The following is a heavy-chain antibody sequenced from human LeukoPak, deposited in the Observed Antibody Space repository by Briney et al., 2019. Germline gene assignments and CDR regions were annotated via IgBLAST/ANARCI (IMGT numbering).Heavy chain of an antibody. V-gene: IGHV3-21*01. Sequence: GGSLRLSCAASGFIFSTYSMNWVRQAPGKGLEWVSSISSSTSYIYYAGSVKGRFTISRDNAKNSLYLQMNSLRAEDTAVYYCARESRGSIVGATRWFDPWGQGTLVTVSS. CDR2: ISSSTSYI. J-gene: IGHJ5*02. CDR1: GFIFSTYS. D-gene: IGHD1-26*01. CDR3: ARESRGSIVGATRWFDP.